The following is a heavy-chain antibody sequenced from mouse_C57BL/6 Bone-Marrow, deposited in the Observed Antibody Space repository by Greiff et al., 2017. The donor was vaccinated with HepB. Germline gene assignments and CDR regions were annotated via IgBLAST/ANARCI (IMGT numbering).Heavy chain of an antibody. J-gene: IGHJ4*01. V-gene: IGHV5-15*01. CDR1: GFTFSDYG. D-gene: IGHD3-2*02. CDR2: ISNLAYSI. CDR3: ARAAQALYAMDY. Sequence: EVQRVESGGGLVQPGGSLKLSCAASGFTFSDYGMAWVRQAPRKGPEWVAFISNLAYSIYYADTVTGRFTITRENATNTLYLEMSSLRSEDTAMYYCARAAQALYAMDYWGQGTSVTVSS.